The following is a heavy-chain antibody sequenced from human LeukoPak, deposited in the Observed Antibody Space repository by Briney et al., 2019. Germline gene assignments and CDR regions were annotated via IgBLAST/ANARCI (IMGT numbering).Heavy chain of an antibody. D-gene: IGHD2-2*01. V-gene: IGHV3-23*01. CDR1: GFAFSTSG. CDR3: AKEAQGCSITSCYFDS. CDR2: TSETGGAR. J-gene: IGHJ4*02. Sequence: GGSLRLSCVASGFAFSTSGMSWFRQAPGRGPEWVSGTSETGGARYYADSVKGRFTISRDNSKNTLFLQMNSLRAEDTAVYYCAKEAQGCSITSCYFDSWGQGTLVTVSS.